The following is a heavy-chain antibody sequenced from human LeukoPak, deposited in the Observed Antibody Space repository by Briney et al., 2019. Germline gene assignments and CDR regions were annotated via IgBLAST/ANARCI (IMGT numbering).Heavy chain of an antibody. CDR3: ARDGDYYDSSGYSDY. CDR1: GFTFSDYW. J-gene: IGHJ4*02. Sequence: GGSLRLSCAASGFTFSDYWMHWVRQAPGKGLVWVSHINADEDRAAYADSVKGRFTISRDNARNTLYLQMNSLRAEDTAVYYCARDGDYYDSSGYSDYWGQGTLVTVSS. CDR2: INADEDRA. V-gene: IGHV3-74*01. D-gene: IGHD3-22*01.